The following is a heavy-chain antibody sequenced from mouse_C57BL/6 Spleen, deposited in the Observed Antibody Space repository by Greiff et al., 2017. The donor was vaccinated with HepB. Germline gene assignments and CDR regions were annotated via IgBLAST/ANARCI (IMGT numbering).Heavy chain of an antibody. Sequence: EVKLVESGGGLVKPGGSLKLSCAASGFTFSSYAMSWVRQTPEKRLEWVATISDGGSYTYYPDNVKGRVTISRDNAKNNPYLQMSHLKSEDTAMYYCARAPSANDWYFDVWGTGTTVTVSS. D-gene: IGHD3-3*01. CDR3: ARAPSANDWYFDV. CDR2: ISDGGSYT. J-gene: IGHJ1*03. V-gene: IGHV5-4*03. CDR1: GFTFSSYA.